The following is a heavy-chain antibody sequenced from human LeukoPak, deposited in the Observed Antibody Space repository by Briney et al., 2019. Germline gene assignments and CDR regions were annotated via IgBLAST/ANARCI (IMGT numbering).Heavy chain of an antibody. CDR3: ARDGLVGATGGYFDY. CDR2: ISAYNGNT. D-gene: IGHD1-26*01. J-gene: IGHJ4*02. V-gene: IGHV1-18*01. CDR1: GYTLTSYG. Sequence: ASVKVSCKASGYTLTSYGISWVRQAPGQGLEWMGWISAYNGNTNYAQKLQGRVTMTTVTSTSTAYMELRSLRSDDTAVYYCARDGLVGATGGYFDYWGQGTLVTVSS.